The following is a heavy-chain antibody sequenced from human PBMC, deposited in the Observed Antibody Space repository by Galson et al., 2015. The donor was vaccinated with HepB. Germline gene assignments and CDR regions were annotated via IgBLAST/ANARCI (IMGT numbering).Heavy chain of an antibody. J-gene: IGHJ4*02. CDR2: ISYDGSNK. CDR1: GFTFSSYA. V-gene: IGHV3-30-3*01. D-gene: IGHD5-24*01. Sequence: SLRLSCAASGFTFSSYAMHWVRQAPGKGLEWVAVISYDGSNKYYADSVKGRFTISRDNSKNTLYLQMNSLRAEDTAVYYCARDERIRWLQLNYWGQGTLVTVSS. CDR3: ARDERIRWLQLNY.